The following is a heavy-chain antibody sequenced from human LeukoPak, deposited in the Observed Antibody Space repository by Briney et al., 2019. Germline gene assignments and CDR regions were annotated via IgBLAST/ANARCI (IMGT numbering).Heavy chain of an antibody. CDR1: GFTFSSYA. CDR3: ARVAYSSGWYDY. Sequence: PGRSLRLSCAASGFTFSSYAMHWVRQAPGKGLEWVAVISYDGSNKYYADSVKGQFTISRDNSKNMLYLQMNSLRAEDTAVYYCARVAYSSGWYDYRGQGTLVTVSS. J-gene: IGHJ4*02. CDR2: ISYDGSNK. D-gene: IGHD6-19*01. V-gene: IGHV3-30-3*01.